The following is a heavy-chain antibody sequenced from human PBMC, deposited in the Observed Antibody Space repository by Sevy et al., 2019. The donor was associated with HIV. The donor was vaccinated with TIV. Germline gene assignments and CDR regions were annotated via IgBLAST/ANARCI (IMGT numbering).Heavy chain of an antibody. CDR1: GYTFTGYY. D-gene: IGHD6-19*01. CDR2: INPNSGGT. V-gene: IGHV1-2*06. Sequence: ASVKVSCKASGYTFTGYYMHWVRQAPGQWLEWMGRINPNSGGTNYAQKFQGRVTMTRDTSISTAYMELSRLRSDDTAVYYCARPHMAVAGREGEDYWGQGTLVTVSS. CDR3: ARPHMAVAGREGEDY. J-gene: IGHJ4*02.